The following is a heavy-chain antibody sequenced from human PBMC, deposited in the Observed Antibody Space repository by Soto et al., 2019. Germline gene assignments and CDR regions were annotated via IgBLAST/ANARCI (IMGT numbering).Heavy chain of an antibody. CDR1: GFTFSDHY. CDR3: TTVKLLGFGVDPRTNERAADY. J-gene: IGHJ4*02. V-gene: IGHV3-72*01. CDR2: IRNKANSYTT. Sequence: EVQLVESGGNLVQPGGSLRLSCAASGFTFSDHYMDWVRQAPGKGLEGVGRIRNKANSYTTTYAASVKGRFTISRDDSKNSLYLQVTSLKTEDTAVYYCTTVKLLGFGVDPRTNERAADYWGQGGLVTVSS. D-gene: IGHD3-10*01.